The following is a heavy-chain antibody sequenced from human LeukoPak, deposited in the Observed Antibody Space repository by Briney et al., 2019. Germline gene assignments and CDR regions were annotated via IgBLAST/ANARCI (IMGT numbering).Heavy chain of an antibody. CDR2: IYYSGST. CDR1: TYSISSGHY. D-gene: IGHD2-2*01. CDR3: ARGVVPAPNWFDP. V-gene: IGHV4-30-4*08. Sequence: PSETLSLTCTVSTYSISSGHYWSWIRQPPGKGLEWIGYIYYSGSTYYNPSLKSRVTISVDTSKNQFSLKLSSVTAADTAVYYCARGVVPAPNWFDPWGQGTLVTVSS. J-gene: IGHJ5*02.